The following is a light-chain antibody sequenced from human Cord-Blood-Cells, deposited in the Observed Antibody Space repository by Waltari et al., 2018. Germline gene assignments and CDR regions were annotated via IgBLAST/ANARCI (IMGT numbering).Light chain of an antibody. Sequence: EIVMTQSPATLSVSPGERATLPCRASQSVSSNLAWYQQKPGQAPRLLIYGASTRATGIPARFSGSGSGTEFTLTISSLQSEDFAVYDCQQYNNWPPGTFGQGTKVEIK. CDR3: QQYNNWPPGT. CDR1: QSVSSN. J-gene: IGKJ1*01. CDR2: GAS. V-gene: IGKV3-15*01.